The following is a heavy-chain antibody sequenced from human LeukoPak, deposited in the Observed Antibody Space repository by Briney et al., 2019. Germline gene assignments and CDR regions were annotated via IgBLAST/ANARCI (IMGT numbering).Heavy chain of an antibody. J-gene: IGHJ6*03. Sequence: GGSLRLSCAASGFTFSSYGMHWVRQAPGKGLEWVAVIWYDGSNKYYADSVKGRFTISRDNSMNTLYLQMNSLRAEDTAVYYCAKDPGTLNYYYYMDVWGKGTTVTVSS. D-gene: IGHD1-7*01. CDR2: IWYDGSNK. CDR1: GFTFSSYG. V-gene: IGHV3-33*06. CDR3: AKDPGTLNYYYYMDV.